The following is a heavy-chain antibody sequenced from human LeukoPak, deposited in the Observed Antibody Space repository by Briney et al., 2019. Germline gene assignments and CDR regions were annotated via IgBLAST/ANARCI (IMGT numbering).Heavy chain of an antibody. J-gene: IGHJ4*02. V-gene: IGHV3-48*04. Sequence: LAGGSLRLSCAASGFTFSSYSTNWVRQAPGKGLEWVSYISSSSSTIYYADSVKGRFTISRDNAKNSLYLQMNSLRAEDTAVYYCARDGPWQQLVPPPPCFDYWGQGTLVTVSS. CDR3: ARDGPWQQLVPPPPCFDY. CDR2: ISSSSSTI. D-gene: IGHD6-13*01. CDR1: GFTFSSYS.